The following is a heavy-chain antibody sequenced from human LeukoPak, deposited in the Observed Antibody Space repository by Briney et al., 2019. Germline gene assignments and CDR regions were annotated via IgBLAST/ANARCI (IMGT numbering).Heavy chain of an antibody. CDR3: AREEYGGYFDY. D-gene: IGHD2-21*01. Sequence: ASVKVSCKASGYTFTNYYMHWVRQAPGQGLEWMGLINPTGTGTNYAQKFRGRVTMTRDTSTTTVYMELSSLTSEDTAVYYCAREEYGGYFDYWGQGILVTVSS. CDR2: INPTGTGT. CDR1: GYTFTNYY. V-gene: IGHV1-46*01. J-gene: IGHJ4*02.